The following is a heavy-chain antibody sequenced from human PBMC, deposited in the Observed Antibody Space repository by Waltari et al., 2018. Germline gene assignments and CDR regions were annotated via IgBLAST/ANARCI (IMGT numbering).Heavy chain of an antibody. CDR3: AKDRERIYDYGDGMDV. V-gene: IGHV3-23*01. J-gene: IGHJ6*02. Sequence: EVQLLESGGGLVQPGGSLRLSCAASGVTFSSYAMRWVRQAPGKGLEWVSVISGSGGSTYYADSVTGRFTISRDNSKNTLYLQMNSLRAEDTAVYYCAKDRERIYDYGDGMDVWGQGTTVTVSS. D-gene: IGHD4-17*01. CDR1: GVTFSSYA. CDR2: ISGSGGST.